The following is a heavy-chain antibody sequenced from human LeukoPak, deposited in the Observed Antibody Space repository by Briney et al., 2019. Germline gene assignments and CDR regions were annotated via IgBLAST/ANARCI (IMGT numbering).Heavy chain of an antibody. CDR3: AREFEMDV. V-gene: IGHV3-48*02. CDR1: GSTFSSYS. CDR2: ISNSGSTM. D-gene: IGHD3-10*01. Sequence: PGGSLRLSCAASGSTFSSYSMNWVRQAPGKGLEWVSYISNSGSTMYYADSVKARFTISRDNAKNSLYLQMNSLRDEDTAVYYCAREFEMDVWGQGTTVTVSS. J-gene: IGHJ6*02.